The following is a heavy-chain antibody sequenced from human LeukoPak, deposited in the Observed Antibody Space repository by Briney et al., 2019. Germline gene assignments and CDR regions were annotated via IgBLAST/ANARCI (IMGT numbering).Heavy chain of an antibody. CDR1: GFTFSSYG. J-gene: IGHJ4*02. Sequence: PGGSLRLSCAASGFTFSSYGMSWVRQAPGKGLEWVSAISGSGGSTYYADSVKGRFTISRDNSKNTLYLQTNSLRAEDTAVYYCAKDSIEYYDILTGYYTEYYFDYWGQGTLVTVSS. CDR3: AKDSIEYYDILTGYYTEYYFDY. CDR2: ISGSGGST. V-gene: IGHV3-23*01. D-gene: IGHD3-9*01.